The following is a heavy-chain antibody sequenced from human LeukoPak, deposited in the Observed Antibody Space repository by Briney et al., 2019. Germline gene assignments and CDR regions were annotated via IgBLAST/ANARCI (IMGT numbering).Heavy chain of an antibody. J-gene: IGHJ6*02. CDR1: GGSISSYY. Sequence: PSETLSLTCTVSGGSISSYYWSWIRQPPGKGLEWIGYIYYSGSTNYNPSLKSRATISVDTSKNQFSLKLSSVTAADTAVYYCARLRVIAVADPGYWYGMDVWGQGTTVTVSS. CDR2: IYYSGST. V-gene: IGHV4-59*08. CDR3: ARLRVIAVADPGYWYGMDV. D-gene: IGHD6-19*01.